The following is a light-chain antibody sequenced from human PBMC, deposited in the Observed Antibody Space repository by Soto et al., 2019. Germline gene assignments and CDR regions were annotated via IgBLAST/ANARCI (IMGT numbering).Light chain of an antibody. V-gene: IGKV3-11*01. CDR2: DAS. Sequence: EIVLTQSPATLSLSPGERATLSCRASQSVSSYLAWYQQKPGQAPRLLIYDASNRATGIPARFSGSGSGTDFTLTISSLEPEDFAIYYCQQRSNWPQVNFGGGTKVEIK. CDR1: QSVSSY. J-gene: IGKJ4*01. CDR3: QQRSNWPQVN.